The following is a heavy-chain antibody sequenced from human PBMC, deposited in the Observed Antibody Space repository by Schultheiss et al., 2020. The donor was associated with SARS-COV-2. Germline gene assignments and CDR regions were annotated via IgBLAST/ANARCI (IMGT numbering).Heavy chain of an antibody. J-gene: IGHJ4*02. Sequence: GGSLRLSCAASGFTFDDYAMHWVRQAPGKGLEWVSSISSSSSYIYYADSVKGRFTISRDNAKNSLYLQMNGLRAEDTAVYYCVKDFGSSSTYWGQGTLVTVSS. CDR2: ISSSSSYI. CDR3: VKDFGSSSTY. D-gene: IGHD6-6*01. V-gene: IGHV3-21*01. CDR1: GFTFDDYA.